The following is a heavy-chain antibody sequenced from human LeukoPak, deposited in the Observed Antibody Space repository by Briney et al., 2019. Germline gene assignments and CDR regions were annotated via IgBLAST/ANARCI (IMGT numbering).Heavy chain of an antibody. J-gene: IGHJ4*02. CDR3: VRLQPNTGEWAFDI. D-gene: IGHD1-1*01. Sequence: SETLPLTCTVSGDSISKYYWSWIRQPPGEGLEWIGYISNGGTTKYNSSLKSRVTISVDTSNNQLSLRLSSVTAADTAVYHCVRLQPNTGEWAFDIWGQGTLVTVSS. CDR1: GDSISKYY. CDR2: ISNGGTT. V-gene: IGHV4-59*01.